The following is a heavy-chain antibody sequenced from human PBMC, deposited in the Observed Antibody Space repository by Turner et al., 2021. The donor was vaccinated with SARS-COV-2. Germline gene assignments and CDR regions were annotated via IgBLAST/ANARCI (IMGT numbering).Heavy chain of an antibody. D-gene: IGHD4-17*01. Sequence: QVQLVESGGGVVQPGRSLRLSCAASGFTFSSYGMHWVRQAPGKGLEWVAVIWYDGSNKYYADSVKGRFTISRDNSKNTLYLQMNTLRAEDTAVYYCARESLYGDYGGAFDIWGQGTMVIVSS. CDR2: IWYDGSNK. V-gene: IGHV3-33*01. CDR3: ARESLYGDYGGAFDI. J-gene: IGHJ3*02. CDR1: GFTFSSYG.